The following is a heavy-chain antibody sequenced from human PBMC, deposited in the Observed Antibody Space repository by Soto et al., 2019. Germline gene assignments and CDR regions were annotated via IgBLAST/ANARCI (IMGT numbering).Heavy chain of an antibody. CDR2: ISHDGSNK. Sequence: QVQLVESGGGVVQPGRSLRLSCAASGFTFSSYGMHWVRQAPGKGLEWVALISHDGSNKYYVDSVKGRFTISRDNSKKPLVLQMNSLRAGDTALYFCAKDRLRGGFLTTATTHGMDGWGQGTTVTVSS. V-gene: IGHV3-30*18. J-gene: IGHJ6*02. CDR1: GFTFSSYG. D-gene: IGHD1-26*01. CDR3: AKDRLRGGFLTTATTHGMDG.